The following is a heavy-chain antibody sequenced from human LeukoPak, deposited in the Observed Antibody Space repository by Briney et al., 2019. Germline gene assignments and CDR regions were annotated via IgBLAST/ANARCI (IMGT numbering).Heavy chain of an antibody. D-gene: IGHD2-15*01. J-gene: IGHJ4*02. V-gene: IGHV3-72*01. CDR2: TRNKANSYTT. CDR1: GFTFSDYY. CDR3: ARSGSGWTEMFDY. Sequence: PGGSLRLSCAASGFTFSDYYMDWVRQAPGKGLEWVCRTRNKANSYTTEYAASVKGRFTISRDDSKNSLYLQMNSLKTEDTAVYYCARSGSGWTEMFDYWGQGTLVAVSS.